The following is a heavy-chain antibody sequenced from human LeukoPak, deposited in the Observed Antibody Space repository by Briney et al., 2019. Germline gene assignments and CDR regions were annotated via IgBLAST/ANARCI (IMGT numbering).Heavy chain of an antibody. CDR1: GFTVSSNY. CDR2: IHKNAIT. CDR3: ARSLRVRGVPDYMDV. D-gene: IGHD3-10*02. J-gene: IGHJ6*03. V-gene: IGHV3-53*01. Sequence: PGGSLRLSCAASGFTVSSNYMTWVRQAPGKGLEWVSVIHKNAITYYADTVKGRFTISRDNSKNMLYLQMNSPRAEDTAVYYCARSLRVRGVPDYMDVWGKGTTVIISS.